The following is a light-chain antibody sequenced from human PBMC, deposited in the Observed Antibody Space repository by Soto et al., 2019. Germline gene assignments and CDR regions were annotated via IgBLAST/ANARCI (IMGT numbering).Light chain of an antibody. CDR2: YDD. CDR3: AAWDDSLNGVV. V-gene: IGLV1-36*01. CDR1: SSNIGNNA. Sequence: QSVLTQPPSVSEAPRQRVTLSCSGSSSNIGNNAVNWYQQLPGTAPKLLIYYDDLLPSGVSDRFSGSKSGTSASLAISGLQSEDEADYYCAAWDDSLNGVVFGGGTKVTVL. J-gene: IGLJ2*01.